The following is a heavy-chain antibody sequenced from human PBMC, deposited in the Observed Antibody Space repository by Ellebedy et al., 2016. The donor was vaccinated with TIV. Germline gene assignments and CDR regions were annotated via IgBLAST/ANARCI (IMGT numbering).Heavy chain of an antibody. CDR1: GYTFTGYY. CDR3: AREDSSSWYPPLDY. Sequence: AASVKVSCKASGYTFTGYYMHWVRQAPGQGLEWMGWINPNSGGTNYAQKFQGRVTMTRDTSISTAYMELSRLRSDDTAVYYCAREDSSSWYPPLDYWGQGTLVTVSS. CDR2: INPNSGGT. V-gene: IGHV1-2*02. J-gene: IGHJ4*02. D-gene: IGHD6-13*01.